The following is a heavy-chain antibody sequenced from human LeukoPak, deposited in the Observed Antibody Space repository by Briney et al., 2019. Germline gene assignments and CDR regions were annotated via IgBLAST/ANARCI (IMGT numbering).Heavy chain of an antibody. J-gene: IGHJ5*02. Sequence: SQTLSLTCTVSGGSISSGSYYWSWIRQPAGKGLEWIGRIYSSGSTNYNPSLKSRVTISVDTSKNQFSLKLSSVTAADTAVYYCARERDSGSYSPPGNWFDPWGQGTLVTVSS. CDR1: GGSISSGSYY. D-gene: IGHD3-10*01. CDR3: ARERDSGSYSPPGNWFDP. CDR2: IYSSGST. V-gene: IGHV4-61*02.